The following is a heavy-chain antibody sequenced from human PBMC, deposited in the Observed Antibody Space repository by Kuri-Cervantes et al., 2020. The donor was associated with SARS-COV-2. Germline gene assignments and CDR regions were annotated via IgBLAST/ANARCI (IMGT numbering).Heavy chain of an antibody. J-gene: IGHJ4*02. D-gene: IGHD3-22*01. CDR2: TYYRSKWYN. CDR1: GDSVSNNSAA. CDR3: ARWSYDSSTNYGLFDY. Sequence: SETLSLTCAISGDSVSNNSAAWNWIRQSPSRGLEWLGRTYYRSKWYNDYAVSVKSRIIVNPDTSKNQFSLQLNSVTPEDTAVYYCARWSYDSSTNYGLFDYWGQGILVTVSS. V-gene: IGHV6-1*01.